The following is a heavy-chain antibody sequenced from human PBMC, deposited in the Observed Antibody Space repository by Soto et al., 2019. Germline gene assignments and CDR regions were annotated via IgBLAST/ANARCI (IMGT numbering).Heavy chain of an antibody. Sequence: SETLSLTCTVSGGSISSSSYYWGWIRQPPGKGLEWIGSIYYSGSTYYNPSLKSRVTISVDTSKNQFSLKLSSVTAADTAVYYCARVTDYSNDYWGQGTLVTVSS. CDR2: IYYSGST. D-gene: IGHD4-4*01. J-gene: IGHJ4*02. V-gene: IGHV4-39*07. CDR1: GGSISSSSYY. CDR3: ARVTDYSNDY.